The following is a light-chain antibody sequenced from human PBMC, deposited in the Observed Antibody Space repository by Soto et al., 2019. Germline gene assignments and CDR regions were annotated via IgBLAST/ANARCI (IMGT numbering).Light chain of an antibody. CDR3: QSYDNSLSGPVV. CDR1: SSDVGRYNL. Sequence: QSVLTQPASVSGSPGQSITISCTGTSSDVGRYNLVSWYQQHPGKAPKLIIYEVSKWPSGVSNRFSGSKSGNTAALTISGLQAEDEADYYCQSYDNSLSGPVVFGGGTKLTVL. V-gene: IGLV2-23*02. CDR2: EVS. J-gene: IGLJ3*02.